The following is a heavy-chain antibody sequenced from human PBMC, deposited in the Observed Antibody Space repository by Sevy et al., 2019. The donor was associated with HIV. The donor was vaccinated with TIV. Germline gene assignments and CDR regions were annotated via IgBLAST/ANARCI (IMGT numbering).Heavy chain of an antibody. J-gene: IGHJ4*02. CDR3: AGKYDSSGYFDY. CDR1: GFTFSSYA. Sequence: GGSLRLSCAASGFTFSSYAMNWVRQAPGKGLEWVSGISGSGGSGDKTNYADSVKGRFTISRDDSKNSLYLQLNSVRAEDKAIYYCAGKYDSSGYFDYWGQGTLVTVSS. CDR2: ISGSGGSGDKT. D-gene: IGHD3-22*01. V-gene: IGHV3-23*01.